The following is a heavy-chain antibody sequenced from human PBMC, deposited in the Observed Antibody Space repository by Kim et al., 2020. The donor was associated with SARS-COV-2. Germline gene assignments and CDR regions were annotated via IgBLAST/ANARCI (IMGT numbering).Heavy chain of an antibody. D-gene: IGHD6-13*01. CDR3: AKDRSSSWYYYYMDV. J-gene: IGHJ6*03. Sequence: AVKGRFTISRDNSKNTLYLQMNSLRAEDTAVYYCAKDRSSSWYYYYMDVWGKGTTVTVSS. V-gene: IGHV3-23*01.